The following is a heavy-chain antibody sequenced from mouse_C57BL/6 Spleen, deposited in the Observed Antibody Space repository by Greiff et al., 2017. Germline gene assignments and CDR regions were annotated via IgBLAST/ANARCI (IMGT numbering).Heavy chain of an antibody. CDR2: ISSGGSYT. CDR1: GFTFSSYG. CDR3: AREYSNYRYFDV. Sequence: EVKLMESGGDLVKPGGSLKLSCAASGFTFSSYGMSWVRQTPDKRLEWVATISSGGSYTYYPDSVKGRFTISRDNAKNTLYLQMSSLKSEDTARYYCAREYSNYRYFDVWGTGTTVTVSS. D-gene: IGHD2-5*01. V-gene: IGHV5-6*01. J-gene: IGHJ1*03.